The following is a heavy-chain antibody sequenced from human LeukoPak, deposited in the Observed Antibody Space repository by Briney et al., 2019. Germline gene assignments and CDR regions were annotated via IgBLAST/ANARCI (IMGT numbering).Heavy chain of an antibody. CDR3: ARVLNGRWIAVAGTEGVLGY. D-gene: IGHD6-19*01. Sequence: QAGGSLRLSCAASGFTFSGSWMTWVRQAPGKGLEWVANIKPDGSEGYYVDSVKGRFTISRDNAKNSLYLQMNSLRAEDTAVYYCARVLNGRWIAVAGTEGVLGYWGQGTLVTVSS. CDR1: GFTFSGSW. CDR2: IKPDGSEG. V-gene: IGHV3-7*03. J-gene: IGHJ4*02.